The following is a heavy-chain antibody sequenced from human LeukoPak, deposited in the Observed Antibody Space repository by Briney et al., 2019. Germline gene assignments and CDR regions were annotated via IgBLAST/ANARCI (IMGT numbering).Heavy chain of an antibody. D-gene: IGHD5-18*01. CDR2: ISYDGSNK. CDR1: GFTFSSYA. Sequence: GRSLRLSCAASGFTFSSYAMHWVRQAPGKGLEWVAVISYDGSNKYYADSVKGRFTISRDNSKNTLYLQMNSLRAEDTAVYYCARDAELWTQVTYWGQGTLVTVSS. V-gene: IGHV3-30-3*01. J-gene: IGHJ4*02. CDR3: ARDAELWTQVTY.